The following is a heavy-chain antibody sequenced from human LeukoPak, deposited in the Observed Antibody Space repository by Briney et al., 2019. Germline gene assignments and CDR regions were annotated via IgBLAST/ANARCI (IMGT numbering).Heavy chain of an antibody. J-gene: IGHJ6*02. Sequence: GGSLRLSCAASGFTFSSYAMHWVRQAPGKGLEWVAVIAYDGSNKYYADSVKGRFTISRENSKNTRYLQMNSLRAEDTAVSYCARDSGSSGGYGMDVWGQGTTVTVSS. CDR1: GFTFSSYA. CDR2: IAYDGSNK. CDR3: ARDSGSSGGYGMDV. D-gene: IGHD6-19*01. V-gene: IGHV3-30*04.